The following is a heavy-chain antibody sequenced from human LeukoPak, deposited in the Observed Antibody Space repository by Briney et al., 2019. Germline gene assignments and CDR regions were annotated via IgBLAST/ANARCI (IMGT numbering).Heavy chain of an antibody. CDR3: ARDWGKGDY. J-gene: IGHJ4*02. D-gene: IGHD3-16*01. CDR2: LSGSGGST. CDR1: GFXYSSYA. Sequence: GGSLRLSCVASGFXYSSYAISWVRQAPGKGLEWVSALSGSGGSTYYADSVKGRFTISRDNSKNTLYLQMNSLRAEDTAVYYCARDWGKGDYWGQGTLVTVSS. V-gene: IGHV3-23*01.